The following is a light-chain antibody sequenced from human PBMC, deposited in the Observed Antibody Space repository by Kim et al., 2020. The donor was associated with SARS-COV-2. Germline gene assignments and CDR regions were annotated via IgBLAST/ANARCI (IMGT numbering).Light chain of an antibody. Sequence: RVTISCTGSSSNIGSGYDEHWYQQLPGTAPKLLIYDNSNRPSGVPDRFSGSKSGTSASLAITGLQAEDEADYYCQSYDSSLSDSVFGGGTQLTVL. J-gene: IGLJ2*01. CDR1: SSNIGSGYD. V-gene: IGLV1-40*01. CDR2: DNS. CDR3: QSYDSSLSDSV.